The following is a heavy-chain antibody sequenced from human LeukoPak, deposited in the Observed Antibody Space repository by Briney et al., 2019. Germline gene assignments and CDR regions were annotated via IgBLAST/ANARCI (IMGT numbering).Heavy chain of an antibody. CDR3: ARDLNGGYYYGY. CDR2: MNPNSGNT. V-gene: IGHV1-8*03. CDR1: GYTFTSYD. D-gene: IGHD3-22*01. Sequence: ASVKVSCKASGYTFTSYDINWVRQATGQGLEWMGWMNPNSGNTGYAQKFQGRVTITRNTSISTAYMELSSLRSEDTAVYYCARDLNGGYYYGYWGQGTLVTVSS. J-gene: IGHJ4*02.